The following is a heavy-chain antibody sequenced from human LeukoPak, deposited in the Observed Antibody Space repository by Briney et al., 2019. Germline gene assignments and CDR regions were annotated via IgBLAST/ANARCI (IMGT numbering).Heavy chain of an antibody. CDR2: ISYDGSNE. V-gene: IGHV3-30*04. Sequence: AXXGFTFSSYVMHWVRQAPGKGLEWGAIISYDGSNEYYADSVKGRFTISRDNSKKTLYLQMKSLGAEDTAVYYCGXXKXXSXXSXFDYWGXGTLVTVSS. CDR3: GXXKXXSXXSXFDY. J-gene: IGHJ4*02. CDR1: GFTFSSYV.